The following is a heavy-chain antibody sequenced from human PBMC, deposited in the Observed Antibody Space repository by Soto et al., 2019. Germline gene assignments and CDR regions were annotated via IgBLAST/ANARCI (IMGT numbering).Heavy chain of an antibody. Sequence: QVQLVQSGAEVKKPGASVKVSCKASGYTFTSYGVSWVRQAPGQGLEWMGWISGYNGNTNYAQKRKGRVTMTTDTSTSTAYMELRSRRSDDTALYYCARAAKYYYGSGSPYYYGMAVWGQGITVNVSS. V-gene: IGHV1-18*04. J-gene: IGHJ6*02. CDR2: ISGYNGNT. CDR1: GYTFTSYG. CDR3: ARAAKYYYGSGSPYYYGMAV. D-gene: IGHD3-10*01.